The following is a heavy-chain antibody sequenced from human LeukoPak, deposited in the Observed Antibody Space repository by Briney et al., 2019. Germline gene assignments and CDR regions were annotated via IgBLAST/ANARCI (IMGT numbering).Heavy chain of an antibody. D-gene: IGHD3-3*01. CDR2: ISGSGGST. V-gene: IGHV3-23*01. Sequence: GGSLRLSCAASGFTFSSYAMSWVRQAPGKGLECVSAISGSGGSTYYADSVKGRFTISRDNSKNTLYLQMNSLRAEDTAVYYCAKASITIFGVVIADPSYYFDYWGQGTPVTVSS. CDR3: AKASITIFGVVIADPSYYFDY. CDR1: GFTFSSYA. J-gene: IGHJ4*02.